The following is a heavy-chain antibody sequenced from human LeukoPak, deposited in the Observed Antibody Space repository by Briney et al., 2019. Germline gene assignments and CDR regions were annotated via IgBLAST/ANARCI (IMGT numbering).Heavy chain of an antibody. CDR3: AIYRELITMIANPLPSDY. V-gene: IGHV3-23*01. Sequence: PGGSLRLSCATSGFTFSSYAMSWVRQAPGKGLEWVSNISSRGRYTYYADSVKGRFTISRDNSKNTLYLQMNNLRAEDTAVYYCAIYRELITMIANPLPSDYWGQGTLVTVSS. CDR1: GFTFSSYA. D-gene: IGHD3-22*01. J-gene: IGHJ4*02. CDR2: ISSRGRYT.